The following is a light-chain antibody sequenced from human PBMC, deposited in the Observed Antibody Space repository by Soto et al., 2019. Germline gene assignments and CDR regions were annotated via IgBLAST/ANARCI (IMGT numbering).Light chain of an antibody. V-gene: IGKV3-11*01. CDR3: HQRTSWPLT. Sequence: EIVLTQSPATMSLSPGERATLSCRASQSVSTYLGWYQQKPGQVPRLVIYDASNRASGIPARFSGSGSGTDFTLTISSLEPEDFAVYYCHQRTSWPLTFGGGTKVEIK. CDR1: QSVSTY. J-gene: IGKJ4*01. CDR2: DAS.